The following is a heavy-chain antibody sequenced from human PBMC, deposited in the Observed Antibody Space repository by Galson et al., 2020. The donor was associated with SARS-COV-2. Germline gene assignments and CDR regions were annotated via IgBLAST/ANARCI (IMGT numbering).Heavy chain of an antibody. CDR1: GYTFSNYY. CDR2: INPNSGST. D-gene: IGHD7-27*01. V-gene: IGHV1-2*04. CDR3: ARSKLGIVPNFDY. J-gene: IGHJ4*02. Sequence: ASVKVSCKASGYTFSNYYMHWVRQAPGQGLEWMGWINPNSGSTNFAQKFQGWVTMTRDTSISTAYMELSRLRSDDTALYFCARSKLGIVPNFDYWGQGTLVTVSS.